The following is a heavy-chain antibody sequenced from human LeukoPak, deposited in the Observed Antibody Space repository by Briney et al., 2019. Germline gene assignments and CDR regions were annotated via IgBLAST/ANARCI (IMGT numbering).Heavy chain of an antibody. CDR1: GGSVRSDSNY. Sequence: SETLSLTCTVSGGSVRSDSNYWSWIRQPPGKGLEWIGYIGYSGTTDYNPSLKSRVSMSLGTSKNEISLKLDSVTAADTAVYYCARHPVGGLRFLEWLPIKGYWGQGTLVTVSS. CDR2: IGYSGTT. CDR3: ARHPVGGLRFLEWLPIKGY. V-gene: IGHV4-61*01. D-gene: IGHD3-3*01. J-gene: IGHJ4*02.